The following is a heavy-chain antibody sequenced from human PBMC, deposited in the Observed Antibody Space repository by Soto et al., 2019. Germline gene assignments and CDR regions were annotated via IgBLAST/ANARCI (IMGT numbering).Heavy chain of an antibody. V-gene: IGHV1-3*01. D-gene: IGHD3-9*01. CDR2: INAGNGNT. Sequence: ASVKVSCKASGYTFTSYAMHWVRQAPGQRLEWMGWINAGNGNTKYSQKFQGRVTITRDTSASTAYMELSSLRSEDTAVYYCARNVLRYFDWLLGYWGQGTLVTVSS. CDR3: ARNVLRYFDWLLGY. CDR1: GYTFTSYA. J-gene: IGHJ4*02.